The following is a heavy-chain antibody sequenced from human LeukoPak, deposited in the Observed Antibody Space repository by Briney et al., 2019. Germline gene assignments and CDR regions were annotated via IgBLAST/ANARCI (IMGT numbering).Heavy chain of an antibody. CDR3: ARLIGLYGSGSPYYFDY. CDR2: IYYSGST. J-gene: IGHJ4*02. D-gene: IGHD3-10*01. Sequence: SETLSLTCTVSGGSISSYYWSWIRQPAGKGLEWIGYIYYSGSTNYNPSLKSRLTISVDTSKNQFSLKLNSVTAADTAVYYCARLIGLYGSGSPYYFDYWGQGTLVTVSS. V-gene: IGHV4-59*01. CDR1: GGSISSYY.